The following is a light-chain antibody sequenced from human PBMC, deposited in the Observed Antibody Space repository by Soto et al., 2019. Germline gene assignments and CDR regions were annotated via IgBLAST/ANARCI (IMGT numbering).Light chain of an antibody. CDR1: SSDVGGYDY. Sequence: QSALTQPASVSGSPGQSITISCTGTSSDVGGYDYVSWYQLHPGKAPKLMVFEVNNRPSGVSYRFSGSKSGNTASLTISGLQAEDEADYFCSSYTSTRTYVFGTGTKLTVL. V-gene: IGLV2-14*01. CDR2: EVN. J-gene: IGLJ1*01. CDR3: SSYTSTRTYV.